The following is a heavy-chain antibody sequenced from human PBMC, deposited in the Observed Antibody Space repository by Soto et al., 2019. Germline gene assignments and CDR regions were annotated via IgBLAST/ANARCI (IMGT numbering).Heavy chain of an antibody. Sequence: GGSLRLSCAAAGFNFSSYAMNWVRQDTGKGLEWVAVISYGGGNKYYADSVKGRFTISRDNSKNTLYLQMNSLRAEDTAVYYCARDEGIAVAARGYYYYGMDVWGQGTTVTVSS. D-gene: IGHD6-19*01. CDR2: ISYGGGNK. CDR1: GFNFSSYA. V-gene: IGHV3-30-3*01. CDR3: ARDEGIAVAARGYYYYGMDV. J-gene: IGHJ6*02.